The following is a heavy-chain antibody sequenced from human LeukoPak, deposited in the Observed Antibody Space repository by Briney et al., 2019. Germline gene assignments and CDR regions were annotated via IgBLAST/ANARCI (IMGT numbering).Heavy chain of an antibody. D-gene: IGHD2-2*02. J-gene: IGHJ5*02. Sequence: RGSLRLSCAASGFTFSSYAMSWVRQAPGKGLEWVSAISGSGGSTYYADSVKGRFTISRDNSKNTLYLQMNSLRAEDTAVYYCARPALGYCSSTSCYTSWFDPWGQGTLVTVSS. CDR2: ISGSGGST. CDR1: GFTFSSYA. CDR3: ARPALGYCSSTSCYTSWFDP. V-gene: IGHV3-23*01.